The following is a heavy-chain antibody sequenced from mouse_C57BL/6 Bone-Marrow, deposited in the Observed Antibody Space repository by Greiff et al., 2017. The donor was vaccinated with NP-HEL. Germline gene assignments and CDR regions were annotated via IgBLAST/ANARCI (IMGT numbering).Heavy chain of an antibody. CDR2: ISYDGSN. CDR3: ARDDSNYVFDY. J-gene: IGHJ2*01. D-gene: IGHD2-5*01. Sequence: DVKLVESGPGLVKPSQSLSLTCSVTGYSITSGYYWNWIRQFPGNKLEWMGYISYDGSNNYNPSLKNRISITRDTSKNQFFLKLNSVTTEDTATYYCARDDSNYVFDYWGQGTTLTVSS. CDR1: GYSITSGYY. V-gene: IGHV3-6*01.